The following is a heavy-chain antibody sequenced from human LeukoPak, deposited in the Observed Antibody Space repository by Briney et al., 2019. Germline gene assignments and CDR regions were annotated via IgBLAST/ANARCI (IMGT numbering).Heavy chain of an antibody. CDR1: GFTFSSYA. CDR3: ASEFWNYEMVDY. V-gene: IGHV3-30*04. D-gene: IGHD1-7*01. Sequence: GGSLRLSCAASGFTFSSYAMHWVRQAPGKGLEWVAVISYDGSNNYYADSVKGRFTISRDNSKNTLYLQMNSLRAEDTAVYYCASEFWNYEMVDYWGQGTLVTVSS. CDR2: ISYDGSNN. J-gene: IGHJ4*02.